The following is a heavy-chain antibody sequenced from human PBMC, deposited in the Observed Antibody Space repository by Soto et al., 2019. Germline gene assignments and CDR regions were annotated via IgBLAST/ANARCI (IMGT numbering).Heavy chain of an antibody. V-gene: IGHV1-8*01. CDR2: MNPDSGNT. Sequence: GASVKVSCKASGYTFTSYDINWVRQATGQGLEWMGWMNPDSGNTGYAQKFQGRVTMTTDTSTSTAYMELRSLRSDDTAVYYCARGVYYYDSSGFLYYFDYWGQGTLVTVS. CDR1: GYTFTSYD. CDR3: ARGVYYYDSSGFLYYFDY. D-gene: IGHD3-22*01. J-gene: IGHJ4*02.